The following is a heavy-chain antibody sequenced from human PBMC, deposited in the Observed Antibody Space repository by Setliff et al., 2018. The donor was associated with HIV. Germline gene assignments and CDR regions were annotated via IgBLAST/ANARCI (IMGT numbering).Heavy chain of an antibody. CDR1: GFTFSNSP. J-gene: IGHJ4*02. Sequence: GGSLRLSCVASGFTFSNSPMKWIRQAPGKGLEYVSYITRSSDTTYYGDSVQGRFTTSRDHAKNSLYLQMNSLRADDTAVYYCERSMSCWSVDYWGQGIQVTVSS. D-gene: IGHD6-19*01. CDR3: ERSMSCWSVDY. CDR2: ITRSSDTT. V-gene: IGHV3-48*01.